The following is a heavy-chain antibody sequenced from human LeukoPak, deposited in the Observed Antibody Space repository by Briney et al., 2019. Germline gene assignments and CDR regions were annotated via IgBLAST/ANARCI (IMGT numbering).Heavy chain of an antibody. J-gene: IGHJ4*02. CDR2: IYPGDSDT. CDR3: ARLPYYDSSGYYLGNFDY. D-gene: IGHD3-22*01. V-gene: IGHV5-51*01. Sequence: GESLKISCKGSGYSFTSYWIGWVRQMPGKGLEWMGIIYPGDSDTRYRPSFQGQVTISTDKSISTAYLQWSSLKASDTAMYYCARLPYYDSSGYYLGNFDYWGRGTLVTVSS. CDR1: GYSFTSYW.